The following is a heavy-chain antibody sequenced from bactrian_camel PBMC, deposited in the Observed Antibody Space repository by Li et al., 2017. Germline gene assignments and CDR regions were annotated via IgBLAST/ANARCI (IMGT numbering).Heavy chain of an antibody. J-gene: IGHJ4*01. Sequence: LVESGGDSVQAGGSLRLSCAASSRSNFMGWFRQAPGKEREGVAIICAGGTMTCYADSVKGRFTTSQDYAKSTFYLQMYNLQPEDAAVYYCAADRDVYALTSTTSCLTPFYHWGQGTQVTVS. CDR3: AADRDVYALTSTTSCLTPFYH. D-gene: IGHD1*01. V-gene: IGHV3S1*01. CDR1: SRSNF. CDR2: ICAGGTMT.